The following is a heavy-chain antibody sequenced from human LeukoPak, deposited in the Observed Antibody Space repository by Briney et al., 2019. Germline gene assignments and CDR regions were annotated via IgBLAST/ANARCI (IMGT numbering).Heavy chain of an antibody. D-gene: IGHD5-12*01. J-gene: IGHJ4*02. CDR1: GFTFRSYG. CDR3: AKGRGVATI. V-gene: IGHV3-30*18. CDR2: ISYDGSNK. Sequence: RSGRSLRLSCAASGFTFRSYGMHWVRQAPGKGLEWVAVISYDGSNKYYADSVKGRFTISRDNSKNTLYLRMNSLRAEDTAVYYCAKGRGVATIWGQGTLVTVSS.